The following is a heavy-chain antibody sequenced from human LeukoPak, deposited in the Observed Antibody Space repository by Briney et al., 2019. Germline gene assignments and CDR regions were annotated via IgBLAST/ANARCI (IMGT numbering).Heavy chain of an antibody. CDR3: ARLPKYSRPLDY. Sequence: ASVKVSCKASGYAFSSCDINLGRQATGQGLELMGWMNPNSGNTAYAQKFQGRVTMSRDTTISTAYMELSSLRSEDTAVYYCARLPKYSRPLDYWGQGTLVTVSS. CDR1: GYAFSSCD. J-gene: IGHJ4*02. D-gene: IGHD6-6*01. V-gene: IGHV1-8*01. CDR2: MNPNSGNT.